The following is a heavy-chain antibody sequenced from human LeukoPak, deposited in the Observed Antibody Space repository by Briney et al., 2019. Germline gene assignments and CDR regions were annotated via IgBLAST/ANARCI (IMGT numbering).Heavy chain of an antibody. Sequence: GALRLSCAASGFTFSSYAMHWVRQAPGKGVEGVAAISYDGSKTYYGDSVKGRVNISRDNSKNTPLLEMNSLRANDTAVYYCADGGSYGLWSGYYYPFDHWGQGTLVTVSS. CDR2: ISYDGSKT. J-gene: IGHJ4*02. CDR1: GFTFSSYA. CDR3: ADGGSYGLWSGYYYPFDH. V-gene: IGHV3-30*01. D-gene: IGHD3-3*01.